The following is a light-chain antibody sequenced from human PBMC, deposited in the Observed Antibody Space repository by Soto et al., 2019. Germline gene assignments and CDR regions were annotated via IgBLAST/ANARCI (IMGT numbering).Light chain of an antibody. CDR3: SSYTSSRAYV. V-gene: IGLV2-14*01. Sequence: QSVLTQPASVSGSPGQSITISCTGTSSDVGGYNYVSWYQQQPGKAPKLMIHEVSNRPSGVPSRFSGSKSGNTASLTISGLQAEAAADYYCSSYTSSRAYVFGIGTKVTVL. CDR2: EVS. J-gene: IGLJ1*01. CDR1: SSDVGGYNY.